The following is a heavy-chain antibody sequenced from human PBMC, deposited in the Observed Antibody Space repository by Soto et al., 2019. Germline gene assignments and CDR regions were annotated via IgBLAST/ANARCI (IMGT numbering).Heavy chain of an antibody. CDR1: GFTFSSYG. CDR3: AKDRYRGPYPPDFDY. D-gene: IGHD1-26*01. J-gene: IGHJ4*02. V-gene: IGHV3-30*18. Sequence: GGSLRLSCAGSGFTFSSYGIHWVRQAPGKGLEWVALISYDGGNEKYTESVKDRFTISRDDSHNVAYLQMSSLRTEDTAMYYCAKDRYRGPYPPDFDYWGQGSRVPVSS. CDR2: ISYDGGNE.